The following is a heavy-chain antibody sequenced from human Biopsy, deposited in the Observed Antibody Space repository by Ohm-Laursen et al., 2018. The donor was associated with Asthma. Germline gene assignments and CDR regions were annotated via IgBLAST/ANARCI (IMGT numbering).Heavy chain of an antibody. V-gene: IGHV3-30*18. Sequence: SLRLSCAASGFTFSSYGMHWVRQAPGKGLEWVAVISYDGSNKYYADSVKGRFTISRDNSKNTLNLQMNSLRAEDRAVYYCAKAERYFDWYWFDPWGQGTLVTVSS. CDR3: AKAERYFDWYWFDP. CDR1: GFTFSSYG. CDR2: ISYDGSNK. J-gene: IGHJ5*02. D-gene: IGHD3-9*01.